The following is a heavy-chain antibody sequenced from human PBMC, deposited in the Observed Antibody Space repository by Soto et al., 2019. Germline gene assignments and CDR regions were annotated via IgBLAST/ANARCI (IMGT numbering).Heavy chain of an antibody. D-gene: IGHD2-15*01. J-gene: IGHJ6*02. Sequence: PSETLSLTCTVSGGSISGYYWSWIRQTPGRGLEWIGYTFYRGNTLYNPSLQSRVTISVDTSQNRFALRLSSVTAADSAVYYCTRHAIIPKLQYGMDVWGQGASVTVSS. CDR1: GGSISGYY. V-gene: IGHV4-59*01. CDR3: TRHAIIPKLQYGMDV. CDR2: TFYRGNT.